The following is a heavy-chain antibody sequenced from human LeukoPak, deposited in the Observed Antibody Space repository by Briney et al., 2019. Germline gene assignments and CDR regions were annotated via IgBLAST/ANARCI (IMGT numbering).Heavy chain of an antibody. CDR3: ARVPDCSGGSCYPGDAFDI. D-gene: IGHD2-15*01. V-gene: IGHV3-11*01. Sequence: GGSLRLSCAASGFTLSDYYMSWIRQAPGKGLVWVSYISSSGSTIYYADSVKGRFTISRDNAKNSLYLQMNSLRAEDTAVYYCARVPDCSGGSCYPGDAFDIWGQGTMVTVSS. CDR1: GFTLSDYY. J-gene: IGHJ3*02. CDR2: ISSSGSTI.